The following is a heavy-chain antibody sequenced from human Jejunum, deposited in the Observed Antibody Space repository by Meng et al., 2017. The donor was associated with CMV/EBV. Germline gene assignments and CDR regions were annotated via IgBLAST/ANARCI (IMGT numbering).Heavy chain of an antibody. CDR2: ISSSGSTI. V-gene: IGHV3-11*01. Sequence: GLTFSDDYMSWIRQAPGKGLEWVSYISSSGSTIYYADSVKGRFTISRDNAKNSLYLQMNSLRAEDTAVYYCARTHYYDSSGPLDYWGQGTLVTVSS. CDR1: GLTFSDDY. D-gene: IGHD3-22*01. J-gene: IGHJ4*02. CDR3: ARTHYYDSSGPLDY.